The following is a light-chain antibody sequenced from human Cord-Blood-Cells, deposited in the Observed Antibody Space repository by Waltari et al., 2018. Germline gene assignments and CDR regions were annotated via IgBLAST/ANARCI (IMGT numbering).Light chain of an antibody. J-gene: IGLJ2*01. CDR1: RSDVGGYNY. V-gene: IGLV2-8*01. CDR2: EVS. Sequence: QSALTQPPSASGSPGQPVTISCTGTRSDVGGYNYVSWYQQHPGKAPNRMIYEVSKRPSGVPDRFSGSKSGNTASLTVSGLQAEDEADYYCSSYAGSNNFVVFGGGTKLTVL. CDR3: SSYAGSNNFVV.